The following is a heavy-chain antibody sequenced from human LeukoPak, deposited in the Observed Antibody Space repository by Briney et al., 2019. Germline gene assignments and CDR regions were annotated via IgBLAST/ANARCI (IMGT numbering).Heavy chain of an antibody. CDR1: GFTFSNYW. J-gene: IGHJ4*02. V-gene: IGHV3-74*01. Sequence: GGSLRLSYAASGFTFSNYWMHWVRHGPGKGLVWVSRISPDGSTTTYADSVKGRFIISRDSAQNTVYLQMSSLRLEDTAVYYCAREYSSSSGRAFDYWGQGTLVTASS. CDR3: AREYSSSSGRAFDY. CDR2: ISPDGSTT. D-gene: IGHD6-6*01.